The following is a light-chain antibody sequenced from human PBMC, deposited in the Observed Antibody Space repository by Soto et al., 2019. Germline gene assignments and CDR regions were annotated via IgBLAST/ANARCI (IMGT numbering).Light chain of an antibody. Sequence: LSQSPANMSLSPGGGATLSCRASQSVSSFLAWYQQHAGQAPRLLIYDASNRATGIPARFSGSGSGTAFTPTIISREPAEDSVYYCQQRRQRFPTSFGQGTRLEI. CDR1: QSVSSF. CDR2: DAS. CDR3: QQRRQRFPTS. J-gene: IGKJ5*01. V-gene: IGKV3-11*01.